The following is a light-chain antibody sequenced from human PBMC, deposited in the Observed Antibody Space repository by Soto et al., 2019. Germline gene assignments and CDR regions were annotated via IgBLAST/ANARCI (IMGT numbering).Light chain of an antibody. CDR3: CSFAGSYTYV. CDR2: DVS. Sequence: QSALTQPRSESGSPGQSVTISCTGASSDVGAYNYVSWYQQHPGKAPKLMIFDVSQRPSGVPDRFSGSKSGNTASLTISGLQAEDEADYYCCSFAGSYTYVFGTGTKVTVL. CDR1: SSDVGAYNY. J-gene: IGLJ1*01. V-gene: IGLV2-11*01.